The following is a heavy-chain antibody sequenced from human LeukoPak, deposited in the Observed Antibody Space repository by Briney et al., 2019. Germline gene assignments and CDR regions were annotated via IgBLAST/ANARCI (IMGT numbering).Heavy chain of an antibody. CDR2: TNPNSGGT. J-gene: IGHJ4*02. V-gene: IGHV1-2*02. Sequence: ASVKVSCKASGYTFTGYYMHWVRQAPGQGLEWMGWTNPNSGGTNYAQKFQGRVTMTRDTSISTAYTELSRLRSDDTAVYYCASEQGDSGYDLVYWGQGTLVTVSS. CDR3: ASEQGDSGYDLVY. CDR1: GYTFTGYY. D-gene: IGHD5-12*01.